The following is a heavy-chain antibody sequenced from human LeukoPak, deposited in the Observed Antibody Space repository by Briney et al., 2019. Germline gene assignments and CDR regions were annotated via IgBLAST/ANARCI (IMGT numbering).Heavy chain of an antibody. J-gene: IGHJ4*02. V-gene: IGHV3-33*01. Sequence: GGSLRLSCAASGFTFSTYGMHGVRPAPGRGREWVAVIWYDGGNKYYSDSVKGRFTISRDNSKNTVSLQMNSLRAEDTAVYYCARGQYSPDYWGQGTLVTVSS. CDR1: GFTFSTYG. CDR3: ARGQYSPDY. D-gene: IGHD2-15*01. CDR2: IWYDGGNK.